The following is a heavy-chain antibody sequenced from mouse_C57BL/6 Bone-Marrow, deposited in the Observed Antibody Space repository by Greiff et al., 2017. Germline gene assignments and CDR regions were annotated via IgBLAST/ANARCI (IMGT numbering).Heavy chain of an antibody. CDR1: GYAFTNYL. J-gene: IGHJ2*01. CDR2: INPGSGGT. Sequence: QVQLQQSGAELVRPGTSVKVSCKASGYAFTNYLIEWVKQRPGQGLEWIGVINPGSGGTNYNEKFKGKATLTADKSSSKAYKQLSSLTSEDSAVYFCARLRGLQRYYFDYWGQGTTLTVSS. D-gene: IGHD1-1*01. CDR3: ARLRGLQRYYFDY. V-gene: IGHV1-54*01.